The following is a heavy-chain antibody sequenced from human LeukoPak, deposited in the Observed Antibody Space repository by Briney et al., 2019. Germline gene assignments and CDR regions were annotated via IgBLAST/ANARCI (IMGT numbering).Heavy chain of an antibody. Sequence: AASVKVSCKASGGTFSSYAISWVRQAPGQGLEWMGGIIPIFGTANYAQKFQGRVTIHADQSTSTAYMELSSLRSEDTAVYYCAIPLRPYVTSDAFDIWGQGTMVTVSS. V-gene: IGHV1-69*01. CDR1: GGTFSSYA. CDR2: IIPIFGTA. J-gene: IGHJ3*02. CDR3: AIPLRPYVTSDAFDI. D-gene: IGHD2-8*01.